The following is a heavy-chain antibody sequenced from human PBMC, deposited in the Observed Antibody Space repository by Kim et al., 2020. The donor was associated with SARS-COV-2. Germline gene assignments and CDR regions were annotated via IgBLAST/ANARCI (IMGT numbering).Heavy chain of an antibody. CDR2: ITYGGST. CDR1: GVSITSGGNY. D-gene: IGHD3-22*01. V-gene: IGHV4-31*03. CDR3: ARQGGSSGYYYPFDY. Sequence: SETLSLTCTVSGVSITSGGNYWSWIRQYPGKGLEWIGYITYGGSTYYNPSLESRVSISVDTSKNLVSLILYSVTAADTAVYYCARQGGSSGYYYPFDYWGQGTLVTVSS. J-gene: IGHJ4*02.